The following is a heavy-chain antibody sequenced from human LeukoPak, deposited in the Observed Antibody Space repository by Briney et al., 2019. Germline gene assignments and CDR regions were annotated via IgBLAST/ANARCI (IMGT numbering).Heavy chain of an antibody. V-gene: IGHV3-23*01. Sequence: GGTLRLSCAASGFTFSSYGMSWVRQAPGKGLEWVSAITGSGGSIYYADSVKGRFTISRDNAKNSLYLQMNSLRAEDTAVYYCAELGITMIGGVWGKGTTVTISS. J-gene: IGHJ6*04. CDR2: ITGSGGSI. CDR1: GFTFSSYG. CDR3: AELGITMIGGV. D-gene: IGHD3-10*02.